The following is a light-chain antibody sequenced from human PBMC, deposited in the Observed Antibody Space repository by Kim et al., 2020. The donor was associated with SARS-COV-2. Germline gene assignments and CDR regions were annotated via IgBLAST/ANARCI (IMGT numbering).Light chain of an antibody. CDR2: SDN. J-gene: IGLJ3*02. CDR1: SSNIASNS. V-gene: IGLV1-44*01. Sequence: GQRVTVSCSGSSSNIASNSVNWYKQIPGTAPKPLIYSDNQRPSGVPDRVSGSKSGTSASLAISGMQSEDEADYYCAAWDDSLSAWLFGGGTQLTVL. CDR3: AAWDDSLSAWL.